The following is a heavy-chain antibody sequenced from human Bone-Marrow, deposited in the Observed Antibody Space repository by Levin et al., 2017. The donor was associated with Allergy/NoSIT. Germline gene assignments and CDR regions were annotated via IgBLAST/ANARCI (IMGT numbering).Heavy chain of an antibody. V-gene: IGHV3-7*01. CDR1: GFTFSSYW. J-gene: IGHJ3*02. CDR2: IKQDGSEK. CDR3: ASENVVVPAAKGSAYDI. D-gene: IGHD2-2*01. Sequence: PGGSLRLSCAASGFTFSSYWMSWVRQAPGKGLEWVANIKQDGSEKYYVDSVKGRFTISRDNAKNSLYLQMNSLRAEDTAVYYCASENVVVPAAKGSAYDIWGQGTMVTVSS.